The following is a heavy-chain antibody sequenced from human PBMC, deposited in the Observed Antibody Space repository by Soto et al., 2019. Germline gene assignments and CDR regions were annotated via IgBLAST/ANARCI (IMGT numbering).Heavy chain of an antibody. CDR2: ISSSGSTI. J-gene: IGHJ3*02. CDR3: ARDYGDIVVVPAAHGKPDFGVATTDAFDI. V-gene: IGHV3-48*03. Sequence: PVGSLRLSCAASGFTFSSYEMNWVRQAPGKGLEWVSYISSSGSTIYYADSVKGRFTISRDNAKNSLYLQMNSLRAEDTAVYYCARDYGDIVVVPAAHGKPDFGVATTDAFDIWGQGTMVTVSS. D-gene: IGHD2-2*01. CDR1: GFTFSSYE.